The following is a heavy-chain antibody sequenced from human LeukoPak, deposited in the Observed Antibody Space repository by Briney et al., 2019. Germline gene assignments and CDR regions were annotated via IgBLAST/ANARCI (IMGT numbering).Heavy chain of an antibody. CDR1: GYSFSHYW. D-gene: IGHD3-22*01. CDR3: ARQAHYYDSSGYSGAFDI. CDR2: IYPDDSET. J-gene: IGHJ3*02. Sequence: GESLKISCKGSGYSFSHYWIGWVRQMPGKGLEWMGLIYPDDSETRYSPSFQGQVTISADKSINTAYLEWSTLKASDTAMYYCARQAHYYDSSGYSGAFDIWGQGTMVTVSS. V-gene: IGHV5-51*01.